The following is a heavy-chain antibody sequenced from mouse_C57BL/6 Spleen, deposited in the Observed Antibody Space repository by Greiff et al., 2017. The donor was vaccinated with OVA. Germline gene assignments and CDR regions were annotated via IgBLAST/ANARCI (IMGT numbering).Heavy chain of an antibody. D-gene: IGHD2-3*01. V-gene: IGHV1-20*01. CDR1: GYSFTGYF. CDR2: INPYNGDT. J-gene: IGHJ2*01. CDR3: ARSADGYYRGDY. Sequence: VQLQQSGPELVKPGDSVKISCKASGYSFTGYFMYWVMQSHGKSLEWIGRINPYNGDTFYNQKFKGKATLTVDKSSSTAHMELRSLTSEDSAVYYCARSADGYYRGDYWGQGTTLTVSS.